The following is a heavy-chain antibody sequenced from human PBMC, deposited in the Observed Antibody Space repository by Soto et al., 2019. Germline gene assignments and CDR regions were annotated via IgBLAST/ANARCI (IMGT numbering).Heavy chain of an antibody. CDR2: IYYSGST. Sequence: QVQLQESGPGLVKPSQTLSLTCTVSGGSISSGGYYWSWIRQHPGKGLEWIGYIYYSGSTYYNPSPMGRFTIPVDTSKNQFSLKLSPLTAAAPAVYSCARDKGRGLDYWGQGTLVTV. J-gene: IGHJ4*02. V-gene: IGHV4-31*03. CDR3: ARDKGRGLDY. CDR1: GGSISSGGYY. D-gene: IGHD1-26*01.